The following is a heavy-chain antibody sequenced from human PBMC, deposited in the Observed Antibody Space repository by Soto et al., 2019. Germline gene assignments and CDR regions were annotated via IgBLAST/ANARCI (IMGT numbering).Heavy chain of an antibody. Sequence: ASVKVSCKASGYTFTGYYMHWVRQAPGQGLEWMGWINPNSGGTNYAQKFQGWVTMTRDTSISTAYMELSRLRSDDTAVYYCARDNCGGGCYHLDYWGQGTLVTVSS. V-gene: IGHV1-2*04. CDR1: GYTFTGYY. D-gene: IGHD2-21*02. CDR2: INPNSGGT. J-gene: IGHJ4*02. CDR3: ARDNCGGGCYHLDY.